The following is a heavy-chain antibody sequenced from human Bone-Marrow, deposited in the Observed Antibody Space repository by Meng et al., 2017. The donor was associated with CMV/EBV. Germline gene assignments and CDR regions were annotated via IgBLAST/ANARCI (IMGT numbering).Heavy chain of an antibody. D-gene: IGHD6-6*01. V-gene: IGHV3-48*04. CDR2: NSSSSSTI. CDR1: GFTFSSYS. Sequence: GESLKISCAASGFTFSSYSMNWVRQAPGKGLEWVSYNSSSSSTIYYADSVKGRFTISRDNAKNSLYLQMNSLRAEDTAVYYCARCAWGSSLTDYWGQGTLVTVSS. CDR3: ARCAWGSSLTDY. J-gene: IGHJ4*02.